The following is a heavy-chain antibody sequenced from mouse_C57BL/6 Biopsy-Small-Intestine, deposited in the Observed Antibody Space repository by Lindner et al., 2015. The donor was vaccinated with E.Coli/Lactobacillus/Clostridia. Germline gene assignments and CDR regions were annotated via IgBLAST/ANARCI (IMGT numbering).Heavy chain of an antibody. CDR2: INPYNGGT. V-gene: IGHV1-19*01. CDR3: ARGKLGPFAY. D-gene: IGHD4-1*01. Sequence: VQLQESGPVLVKPGASVKMSCKASGYTFTDYYMNWVKQSHGKSLEWIGVINPYNGGTSYNQKFKGKATLTVDKSSSTAYMELRSLTSEDSAVYFCARGKLGPFAYWGQGTLVTVSA. CDR1: GYTFTDYY. J-gene: IGHJ3*01.